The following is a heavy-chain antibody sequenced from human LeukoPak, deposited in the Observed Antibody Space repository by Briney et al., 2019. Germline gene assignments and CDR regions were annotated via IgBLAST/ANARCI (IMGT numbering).Heavy chain of an antibody. D-gene: IGHD5-12*01. V-gene: IGHV1-2*02. J-gene: IGHJ4*02. CDR2: INPNSGGT. CDR3: ARGRVGTHLPNIVATILGY. CDR1: GYTFTTYY. Sequence: ASVKVSCKASGYTFTTYYVHWVRQAPGQGLEWMGWINPNSGGTNYAQKFRGRVTMTRDTSISTAYMELSRLRSDDTAVYYCARGRVGTHLPNIVATILGYWGQGTLVTVSS.